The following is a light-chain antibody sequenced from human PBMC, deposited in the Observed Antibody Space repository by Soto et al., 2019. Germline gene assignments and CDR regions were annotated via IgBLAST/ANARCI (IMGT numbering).Light chain of an antibody. V-gene: IGLV2-23*01. CDR3: CSYAGSRV. CDR1: SSDVGSYNL. J-gene: IGLJ3*02. CDR2: EDS. Sequence: QSALTQPASVSGSPGKSITISCTGTSSDVGSYNLVSWYQQHPGKAPKLMIYEDSKRPSGVSNRFSGSKSGNTASLTISGLQSEDEADYYCCSYAGSRVFGGGTKLNVL.